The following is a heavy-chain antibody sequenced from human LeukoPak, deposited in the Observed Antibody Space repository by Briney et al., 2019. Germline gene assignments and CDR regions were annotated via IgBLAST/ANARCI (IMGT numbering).Heavy chain of an antibody. CDR3: AKAGSSSGWYWFDP. Sequence: GGSLRLSCAASGFTFSTHAMNWVRQAPGKGLEWVSAIGGWGRSTYYADSVKGRFTISRDNSKNTLYLQMNSLRDEDTAVYYCAKAGSSSGWYWFDPWGQGTLVTVSS. CDR2: IGGWGRST. V-gene: IGHV3-23*01. J-gene: IGHJ5*02. D-gene: IGHD6-19*01. CDR1: GFTFSTHA.